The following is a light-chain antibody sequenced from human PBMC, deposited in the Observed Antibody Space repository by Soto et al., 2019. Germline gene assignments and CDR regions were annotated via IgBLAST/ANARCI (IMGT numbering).Light chain of an antibody. V-gene: IGLV1-40*01. J-gene: IGLJ1*01. CDR1: SSNIGGGYD. Sequence: QPVLTQPPSVSGAPGQRVTISCTGSSSNIGGGYDVHWYQQLPGTAPKLFIYGNSNRPSGVPDRFSGSKSGTSASLVITGLQAEDEADYYCQSYDSSLSGRVFGTGTKLTVL. CDR2: GNS. CDR3: QSYDSSLSGRV.